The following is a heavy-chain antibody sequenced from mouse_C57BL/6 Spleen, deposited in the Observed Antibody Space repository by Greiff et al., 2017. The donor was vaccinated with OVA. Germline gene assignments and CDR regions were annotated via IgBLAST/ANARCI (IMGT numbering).Heavy chain of an antibody. CDR2: IWWDDAK. CDR1: GFSLSTFGMG. J-gene: IGHJ4*01. D-gene: IGHD1-1*01. Sequence: QVTLKESGPGILQPSQTLSLTCSFSGFSLSTFGMGVGWIRQPSGKGLEWLAHIWWDDAKYYNPALKSRLTISTDTSKNQVFLKIANVDTTDTATYYCARMGITTVVAKYYAMDYWGQGTSVTVSS. CDR3: ARMGITTVVAKYYAMDY. V-gene: IGHV8-8*01.